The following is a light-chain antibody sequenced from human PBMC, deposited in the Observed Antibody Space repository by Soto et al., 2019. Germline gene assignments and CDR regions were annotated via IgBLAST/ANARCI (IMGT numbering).Light chain of an antibody. J-gene: IGLJ2*01. V-gene: IGLV3-1*01. CDR3: QAWDSSTVV. CDR2: QDS. Sequence: ELTQPPAVSVSPGQTASITCSGDKLGDKYACWYQQKPGQSPVLVIYQDSKRPSGIPERFSGSNSGNTATLTISGTQAMDEADYYCQAWDSSTVVFGGGTKLTVL. CDR1: KLGDKY.